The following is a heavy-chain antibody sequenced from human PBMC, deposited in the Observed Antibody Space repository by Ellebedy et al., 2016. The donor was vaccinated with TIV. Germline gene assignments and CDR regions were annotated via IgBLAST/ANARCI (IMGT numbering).Heavy chain of an antibody. CDR1: GGSISSYY. V-gene: IGHV4-59*12. CDR3: ARSSRLSYGDYGRRPFDP. Sequence: MPSETLSLTCTVSGGSISSYYWSWIRQPPGKGLEWIGYISYSGSTNYNPSLQSRVTISVDTSKNQFSLKLTSVTAADTAVYYCARSSRLSYGDYGRRPFDPWGQGTLVTVSS. D-gene: IGHD4-17*01. J-gene: IGHJ5*02. CDR2: ISYSGST.